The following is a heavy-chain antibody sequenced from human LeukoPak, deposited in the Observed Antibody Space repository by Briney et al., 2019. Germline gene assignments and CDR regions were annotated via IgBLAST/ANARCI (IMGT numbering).Heavy chain of an antibody. V-gene: IGHV3-23*01. CDR3: AKGQIVVVTAIHTYFDY. D-gene: IGHD2-21*02. CDR1: GFTFSSYW. Sequence: GGSLRLSCAASGFTFSSYWMSWVRQAPGKGLEWVSAISGSGGSTYYADSVKGRFTISRDNSKNTLYLQMNSLRAEDTAVYYCAKGQIVVVTAIHTYFDYWGQGTLVTVSS. CDR2: ISGSGGST. J-gene: IGHJ4*02.